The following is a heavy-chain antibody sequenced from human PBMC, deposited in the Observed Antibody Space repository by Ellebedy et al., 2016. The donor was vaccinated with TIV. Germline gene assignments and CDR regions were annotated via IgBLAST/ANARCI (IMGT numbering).Heavy chain of an antibody. CDR3: AAALSSTWSTLDY. V-gene: IGHV1-58*02. D-gene: IGHD2/OR15-2a*01. Sequence: AASVKVSCKASGFTFFTSVMQWVRQARGQRLEWIGWIVLGSGNTNYAQEFQDRVTITRDMSTSKAYMEDSSLRTEDTAVYYCAAALSSTWSTLDYWGQGALVTVSS. CDR2: IVLGSGNT. J-gene: IGHJ4*02. CDR1: GFTFFTSV.